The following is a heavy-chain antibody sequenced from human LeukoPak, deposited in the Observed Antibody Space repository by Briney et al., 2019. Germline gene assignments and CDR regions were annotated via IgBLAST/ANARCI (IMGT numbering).Heavy chain of an antibody. D-gene: IGHD6-13*01. V-gene: IGHV1-69*01. CDR2: IIPIFGTA. CDR3: ARAGVDSSSWYGFYYYYYMDV. J-gene: IGHJ6*03. CDR1: GGTFSSYA. Sequence: SVRVSCKASGGTFSSYAISWVRQAPGQGLEWMGGIIPIFGTANYAQKFQGRVTITADESTSTAYMELSSLRSEDTAVYYCARAGVDSSSWYGFYYYYYMDVWGKGTRSPSP.